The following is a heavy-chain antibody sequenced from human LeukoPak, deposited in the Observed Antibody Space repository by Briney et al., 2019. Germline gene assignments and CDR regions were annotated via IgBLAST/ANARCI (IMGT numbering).Heavy chain of an antibody. D-gene: IGHD2-15*01. Sequence: GGSLRLSCAASGFTFSNYAMNWVRQAPGKGLEWVSAISGSGGSTYYVDSVKGRFTISRDNSKNTLYLQMNSLRAEDTAVYYCANSYSYYFDYWGQGTLVTVSS. CDR1: GFTFSNYA. V-gene: IGHV3-23*01. J-gene: IGHJ4*02. CDR3: ANSYSYYFDY. CDR2: ISGSGGST.